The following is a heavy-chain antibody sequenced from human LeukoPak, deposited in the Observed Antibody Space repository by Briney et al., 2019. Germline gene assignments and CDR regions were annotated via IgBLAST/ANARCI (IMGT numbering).Heavy chain of an antibody. J-gene: IGHJ3*02. CDR1: GGSISSYY. Sequence: ETLSLTCTVSGGSISSYYWSWIRQPPGKGLEWIGYIYYSGSTNYNPSLKSRVTISVDTSKNQFSLKLSSVTAADTAVYYCARGRVYYDSTGYLIWGQGTMVTVSS. CDR2: IYYSGST. V-gene: IGHV4-59*01. CDR3: ARGRVYYDSTGYLI. D-gene: IGHD3-22*01.